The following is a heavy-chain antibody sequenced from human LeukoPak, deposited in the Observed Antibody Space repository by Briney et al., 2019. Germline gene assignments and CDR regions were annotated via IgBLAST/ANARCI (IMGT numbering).Heavy chain of an antibody. Sequence: ASVKVSCKASGYTFTSYGISWVRQAPGQGLEWMGWISAYNGNTNYAQKFQGRVTMTRNTSISTAYMELSSLRSEDTAVYYCARVRFSDFWSGYLFLNYGMDVWGQGTTVTVSS. CDR2: ISAYNGNT. CDR3: ARVRFSDFWSGYLFLNYGMDV. CDR1: GYTFTSYG. V-gene: IGHV1-18*01. J-gene: IGHJ6*02. D-gene: IGHD3-3*01.